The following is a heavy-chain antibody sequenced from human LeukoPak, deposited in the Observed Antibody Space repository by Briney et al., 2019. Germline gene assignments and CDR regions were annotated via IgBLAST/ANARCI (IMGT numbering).Heavy chain of an antibody. V-gene: IGHV1-69*05. CDR2: IIPIFGTA. Sequence: SAKVSCKASGGTFSSYAISWVRQAPGQGLEWMGGIIPIFGTANYAQKFQGRVTITTDESTSTAYMELSSLRSEDTAVYYCARRGSRVKYYYDSSGYSFDYWGQGTLVTVSS. CDR1: GGTFSSYA. CDR3: ARRGSRVKYYYDSSGYSFDY. J-gene: IGHJ4*02. D-gene: IGHD3-22*01.